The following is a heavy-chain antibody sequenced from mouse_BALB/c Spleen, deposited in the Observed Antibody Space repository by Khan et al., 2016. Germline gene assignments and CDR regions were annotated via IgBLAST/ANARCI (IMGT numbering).Heavy chain of an antibody. CDR3: ATTVVAGAWVAD. CDR2: INTYTGEP. J-gene: IGHJ3*01. V-gene: IGHV9-3-1*01. CDR1: GYTFTNYG. D-gene: IGHD1-1*01. Sequence: QIQLVQSGPELKKPGETVKISCKASGYTFTNYGMNWVKQAPGKGLKWMGWINTYTGEPTYADDFKGRFAFSLDTSASTAYLQINNLKNEDTATYFCATTVVAGAWVADWGQGTLVTVSA.